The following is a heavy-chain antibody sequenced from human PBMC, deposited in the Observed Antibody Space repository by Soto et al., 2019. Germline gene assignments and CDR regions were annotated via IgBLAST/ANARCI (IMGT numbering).Heavy chain of an antibody. Sequence: QVQLEQSGAEVKKPGSSVKISCKASGGTLSDHGVSWLRQAPGQGLEWVGGTSPVFNTAKYAPKFQGRVTIAEAQSTNIAYMELGSLRSDDTAFYYCARGVYGAGNYYTGPSAFDIWGQGTLVIVSS. D-gene: IGHD3-10*01. CDR1: GGTLSDHG. CDR2: TSPVFNTA. CDR3: ARGVYGAGNYYTGPSAFDI. J-gene: IGHJ3*02. V-gene: IGHV1-69*01.